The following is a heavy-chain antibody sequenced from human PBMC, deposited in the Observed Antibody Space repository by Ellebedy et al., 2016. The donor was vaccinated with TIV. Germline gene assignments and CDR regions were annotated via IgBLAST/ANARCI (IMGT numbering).Heavy chain of an antibody. J-gene: IGHJ4*02. V-gene: IGHV4-31*03. CDR2: IYYSGST. CDR3: ARMDSSGYRTTTFDY. CDR1: GGSISSGGYY. Sequence: SETLSLXXTVSGGSISSGGYYWSWIRQHPGKGLEWIGYIYYSGSTYYNPSLKSRVTISVDTSKNQFSLKLSSVTAADTAVYYCARMDSSGYRTTTFDYWGQGTLVTVSS. D-gene: IGHD3-22*01.